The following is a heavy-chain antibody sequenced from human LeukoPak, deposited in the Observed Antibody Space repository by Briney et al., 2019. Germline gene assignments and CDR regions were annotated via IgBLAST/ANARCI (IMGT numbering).Heavy chain of an antibody. J-gene: IGHJ4*02. V-gene: IGHV3-7*01. D-gene: IGHD3-22*01. CDR1: AFTFSTYW. Sequence: GGSLRLSCAASAFTFSTYWMSWVRQAPGKGLEWVANIKEDGSEINYVDSVKGRFTICRDNAKNSLYLQMNSLRVEDTAVYYCARDRGYSSFDYWGQGTLVTVSS. CDR2: IKEDGSEI. CDR3: ARDRGYSSFDY.